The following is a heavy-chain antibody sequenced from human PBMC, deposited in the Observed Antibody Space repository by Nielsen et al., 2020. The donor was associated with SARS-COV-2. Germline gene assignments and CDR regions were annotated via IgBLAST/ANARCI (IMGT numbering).Heavy chain of an antibody. CDR3: ARVYTGPDY. Sequence: VRQAPGKGLEWVGRIRGKARSYTTEYAASVRGRFTISRDDSKNSLYLQMNSLKTEDTAVYYCARVYTGPDYWGQGILVTVSS. CDR2: IRGKARSYTT. J-gene: IGHJ4*02. D-gene: IGHD1-14*01. V-gene: IGHV3-72*01.